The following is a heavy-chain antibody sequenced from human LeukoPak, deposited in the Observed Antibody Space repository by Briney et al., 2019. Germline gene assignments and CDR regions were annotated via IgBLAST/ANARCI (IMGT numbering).Heavy chain of an antibody. CDR1: GGSISSSSYY. CDR3: ARHSLYDFWSGYYRWVFDY. Sequence: PSETLSLTCTVSGGSISSSSYYWGWIRQPPGKGLEWIVSIYYSGSTYYNPSLKSRVTISVDTSKNQFSLKLSSVTAADTAVYYCARHSLYDFWSGYYRWVFDYWGQGTLVTVSS. J-gene: IGHJ4*02. D-gene: IGHD3-3*01. V-gene: IGHV4-39*01. CDR2: IYYSGST.